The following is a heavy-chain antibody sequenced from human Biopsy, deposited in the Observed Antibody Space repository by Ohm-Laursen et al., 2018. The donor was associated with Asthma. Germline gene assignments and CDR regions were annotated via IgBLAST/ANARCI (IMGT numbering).Heavy chain of an antibody. J-gene: IGHJ1*01. CDR2: IKHDGSEK. D-gene: IGHD3-3*02. V-gene: IGHV3-7*01. CDR3: ARTFHFWSPYHAEHYQL. Sequence: SLRLSCAASGFTFGDYWMSWVRQVPGKGLEWVANIKHDGSEKNHVDSLKGRFTISRDNAKNSLYLQMNSLRAEDTAVYYCARTFHFWSPYHAEHYQLWGQGTLATVPS. CDR1: GFTFGDYW.